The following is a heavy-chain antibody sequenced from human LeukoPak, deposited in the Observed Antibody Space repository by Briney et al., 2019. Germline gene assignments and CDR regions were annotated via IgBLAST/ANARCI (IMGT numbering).Heavy chain of an antibody. V-gene: IGHV1-18*01. Sequence: ASVKVSCKASGYTFTSYGISWVRQAAGQGLEWMGCISAYNGNTNYAQKLQGRVTMTTDTSTSTAYMELRSLRSDDTAVYYCAKDYPYYYGSGSYPGDAFDIWGQGTMVTVSS. J-gene: IGHJ3*02. CDR2: ISAYNGNT. CDR3: AKDYPYYYGSGSYPGDAFDI. D-gene: IGHD3-10*01. CDR1: GYTFTSYG.